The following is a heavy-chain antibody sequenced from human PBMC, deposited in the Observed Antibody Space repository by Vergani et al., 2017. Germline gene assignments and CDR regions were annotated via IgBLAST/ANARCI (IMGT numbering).Heavy chain of an antibody. Sequence: QVQLVQSGAEVKKPGSSVKVSCKASGGTFSSYAISWVRQAPGQGLEWMGRIIPIFGTANYAQKFQGRVTITADESTSTAYMELSSLRSEDTAVYYCVRVKSEEWPHLYYYYGMDVWGQGTTVTVSS. CDR1: GGTFSSYA. CDR3: VRVKSEEWPHLYYYYGMDV. CDR2: IIPIFGTA. D-gene: IGHD3-3*01. J-gene: IGHJ6*02. V-gene: IGHV1-69*18.